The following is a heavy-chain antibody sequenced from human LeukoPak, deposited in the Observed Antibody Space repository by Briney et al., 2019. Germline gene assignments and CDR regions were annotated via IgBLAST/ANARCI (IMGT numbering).Heavy chain of an antibody. CDR3: ARGEAAAILRFDP. CDR2: INTEGSST. V-gene: IGHV3-74*01. D-gene: IGHD2-2*02. J-gene: IGHJ5*02. CDR1: GFTFSSYW. Sequence: GGSLRLSCAASGFTFSSYWMHWVRQAPGKGLVWVSRINTEGSSTSYADSVKGRSTISRDNAKNTLYLQMNSLRAEDTAVYYCARGEAAAILRFDPWGQGTLVTVSS.